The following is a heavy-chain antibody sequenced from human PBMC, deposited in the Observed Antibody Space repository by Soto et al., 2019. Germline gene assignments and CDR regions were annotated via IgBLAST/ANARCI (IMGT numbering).Heavy chain of an antibody. CDR3: AREIAAAAGRYFDL. Sequence: QVQLQESGPGLVKPSQTLSLTCTVSGGSISSGGYYWSWIRQHPGKGLEWIGYIYYSGSTYYNLSLKSRVTISVDTPKNQFSLKLSSVTAAETAVYYCAREIAAAAGRYFDLWGGGTLVTVSS. CDR1: GGSISSGGYY. CDR2: IYYSGST. D-gene: IGHD6-13*01. J-gene: IGHJ2*01. V-gene: IGHV4-31*03.